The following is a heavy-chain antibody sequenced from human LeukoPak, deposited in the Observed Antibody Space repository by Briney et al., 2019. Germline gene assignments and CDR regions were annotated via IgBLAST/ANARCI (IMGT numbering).Heavy chain of an antibody. Sequence: SETLSLTCTVSGGSISSGGYYWTWIRQYPGKGLEWIGYIYYSGSTYYNPSLKSRVTISVDTSKNQFSLRLSSVTAADTAVYYCALGYCGGGSCYALEYFQQWGQGSLVTVSS. CDR2: IYYSGST. CDR3: ALGYCGGGSCYALEYFQQ. D-gene: IGHD2-15*01. V-gene: IGHV4-31*03. J-gene: IGHJ1*01. CDR1: GGSISSGGYY.